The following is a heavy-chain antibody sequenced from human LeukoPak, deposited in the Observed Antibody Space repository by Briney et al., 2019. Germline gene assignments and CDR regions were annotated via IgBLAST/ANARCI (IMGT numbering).Heavy chain of an antibody. D-gene: IGHD3-22*01. CDR1: EFTFSSYW. J-gene: IGHJ4*02. CDR2: INSDGRTT. V-gene: IGHV3-74*01. CDR3: AREGYYDSSGYSIRFSY. Sequence: GGSLRLSCEASEFTFSSYWMHWVRQAPGKGLVWGSRINSDGRTTIYADSVKGRFTISRDNAKNTLYLQMNSLRAEDTAVYYCAREGYYDSSGYSIRFSYWGQGTLVTVSS.